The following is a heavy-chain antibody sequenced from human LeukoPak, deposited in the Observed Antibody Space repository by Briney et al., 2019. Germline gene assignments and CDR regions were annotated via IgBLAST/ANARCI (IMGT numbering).Heavy chain of an antibody. V-gene: IGHV3-30-3*01. CDR2: ISYDGSNK. Sequence: GGALRLSCAGSGCTFSSYAMHWVRQAPGKGLEGVAVISYDGSNKYYADSVKGRFTISRDNSKNTLYLQMNSLKAEDTAVYYCARAAAGTGGGAFDIWGQGTMVTVSS. CDR1: GCTFSSYA. J-gene: IGHJ3*02. CDR3: ARAAAGTGGGAFDI. D-gene: IGHD6-13*01.